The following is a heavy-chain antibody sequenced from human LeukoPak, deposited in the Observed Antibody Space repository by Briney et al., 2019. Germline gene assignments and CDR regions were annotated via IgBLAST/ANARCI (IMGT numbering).Heavy chain of an antibody. Sequence: PSETLSLTCTVSGGSINGHWWSWIRQPPRKGLERIGYIYYRGGINYNPSLMGRVSMSVDTSKNQLYLKLSSVTAADTAVYYCAGLHCAAAEEFGRWGQGTLVTVSS. V-gene: IGHV4-59*08. CDR3: AGLHCAAAEEFGR. J-gene: IGHJ5*02. D-gene: IGHD6-13*01. CDR1: GGSINGHW. CDR2: IYYRGGI.